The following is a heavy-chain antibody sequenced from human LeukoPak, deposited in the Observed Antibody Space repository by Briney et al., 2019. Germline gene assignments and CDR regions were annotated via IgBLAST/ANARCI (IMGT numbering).Heavy chain of an antibody. CDR3: TSSAWDY. D-gene: IGHD6-6*01. CDR1: GFTISNYY. J-gene: IGHJ4*02. Sequence: TGGSLRLSCAASGFTISNYYMTWVRQAPGKGLEWVSVIYSEGSTYYADSVKGRFTISRDTSKNMVYLQMNSLRAEDTAVYFCTSSAWDYWGQGTLVTVSS. CDR2: IYSEGST. V-gene: IGHV3-66*01.